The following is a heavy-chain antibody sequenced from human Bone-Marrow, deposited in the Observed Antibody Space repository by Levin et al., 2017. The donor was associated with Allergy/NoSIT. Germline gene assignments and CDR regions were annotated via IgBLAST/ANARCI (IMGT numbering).Heavy chain of an antibody. CDR2: FDPIDGKT. D-gene: IGHD1-20*01. CDR1: GYTLSELS. Sequence: ASVKVSCKVSGYTLSELSMHWVRQAPGKGLEWMGGFDPIDGKTIYAQEFRGRVTMTEDTSPETAYMELSSLRSEDSAMYYCATGYNWNDFEYWGQGTLVTVSS. CDR3: ATGYNWNDFEY. V-gene: IGHV1-24*01. J-gene: IGHJ4*02.